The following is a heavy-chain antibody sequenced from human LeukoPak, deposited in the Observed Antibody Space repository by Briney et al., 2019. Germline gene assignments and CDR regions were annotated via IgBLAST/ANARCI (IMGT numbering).Heavy chain of an antibody. CDR3: ARHEAWITVVRGVNGFDY. CDR2: IYPGDSDT. Sequence: GESLKISCKGSGYSFTSYWIGWVRQMPGKGLEWMGIIYPGDSDTRYSPSFQGQVTISADKSISTAYLQWSSLKASDTAMYYCARHEAWITVVRGVNGFDYWGQGTLVTVSS. J-gene: IGHJ4*02. CDR1: GYSFTSYW. D-gene: IGHD3-10*01. V-gene: IGHV5-51*01.